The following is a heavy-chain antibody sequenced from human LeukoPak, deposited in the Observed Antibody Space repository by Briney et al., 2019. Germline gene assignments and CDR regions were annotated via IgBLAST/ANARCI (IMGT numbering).Heavy chain of an antibody. D-gene: IGHD2-21*01. CDR3: ARRLADRYSYFDY. CDR2: IYYSGTT. J-gene: IGHJ4*02. V-gene: IGHV4-31*03. Sequence: SETLSLTCTVSGGSISSDYYCSWIRQLPGKGLEWIGYIYYSGTTYYHTSLESRVTISLDTSKNQFSLKLSSVTAADTAVYYCARRLADRYSYFDYWGQGALVTVSS. CDR1: GGSISSDYY.